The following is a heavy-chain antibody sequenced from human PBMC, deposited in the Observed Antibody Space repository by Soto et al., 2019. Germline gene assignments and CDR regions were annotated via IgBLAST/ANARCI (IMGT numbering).Heavy chain of an antibody. CDR2: INSDGSST. CDR3: ARDQLLSFGNPPGWFDP. D-gene: IGHD3-10*01. J-gene: IGHJ5*02. CDR1: GFTLSTYW. Sequence: EVQLVESGGGLVQPGGSLRLSCVASGFTLSTYWMHWVRQAPGKGLVWISRINSDGSSTVYADSVKGRFTISRDNAKNTLYLQMDSLRAEDTAVYYCARDQLLSFGNPPGWFDPWGQGTLVTVSS. V-gene: IGHV3-74*03.